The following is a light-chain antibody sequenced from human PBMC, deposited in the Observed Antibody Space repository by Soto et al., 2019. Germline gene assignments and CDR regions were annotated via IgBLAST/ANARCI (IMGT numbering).Light chain of an antibody. CDR3: LHRMNWPLT. V-gene: IGKV3-11*01. Sequence: DILLTQSPVTLSLSPGDRATLSCRASETVSSYLLWYQQKPGQDHRLLIYDASERATGIPARFSGSGSETDFTLTISSLEPEDFGVYYCLHRMNWPLTFGQGTRLEI. J-gene: IGKJ5*01. CDR1: ETVSSY. CDR2: DAS.